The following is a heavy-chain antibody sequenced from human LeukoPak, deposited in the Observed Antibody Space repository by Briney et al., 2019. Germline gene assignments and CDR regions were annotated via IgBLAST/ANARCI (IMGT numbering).Heavy chain of an antibody. Sequence: SETLSLACTVSGYSISSGYYWGWIRQPPGKGLEWIGSIYHSGSTYYNPSLKSRVTISVDTSKNQFSLKMSSLTAADTAVYYCARVYSSSHNWFDTWGQGTHVTVSS. D-gene: IGHD6-13*01. CDR2: IYHSGST. V-gene: IGHV4-38-2*02. J-gene: IGHJ5*02. CDR3: ARVYSSSHNWFDT. CDR1: GYSISSGYY.